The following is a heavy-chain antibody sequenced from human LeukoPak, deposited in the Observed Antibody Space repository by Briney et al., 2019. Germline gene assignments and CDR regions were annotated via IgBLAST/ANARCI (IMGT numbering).Heavy chain of an antibody. CDR2: ISGSGGST. D-gene: IGHD3-22*01. J-gene: IGHJ4*02. CDR1: GFTFSNYA. CDR3: AKGSDSSGYSVTPLDY. Sequence: GGSLRLSCADSGFTFSNYAMSWVRQAPGKGLEWVSAISGSGGSTYYADSVKGRFTISRDNSKNTLYLQMNSLRAEDTAVYYCAKGSDSSGYSVTPLDYWGQGTLVTVSS. V-gene: IGHV3-23*01.